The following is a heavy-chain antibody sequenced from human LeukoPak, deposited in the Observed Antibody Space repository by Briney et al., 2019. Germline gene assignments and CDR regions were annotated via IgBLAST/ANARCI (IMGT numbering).Heavy chain of an antibody. V-gene: IGHV3-48*01. Sequence: GGSLRLSCAASGFIFSSYSMNWVRQAPGKGLEWVSYISSSSSTIYYADSVKHRFTISRDNTKNLLYLEMNSLRAEDTAMYFCVRDVGAVRGEVYFDYWGQGTLVTVSS. CDR2: ISSSSSTI. D-gene: IGHD3-10*01. J-gene: IGHJ4*02. CDR1: GFIFSSYS. CDR3: VRDVGAVRGEVYFDY.